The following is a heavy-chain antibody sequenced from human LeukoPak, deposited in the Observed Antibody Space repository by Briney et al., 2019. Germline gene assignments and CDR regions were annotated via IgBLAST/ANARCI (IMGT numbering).Heavy chain of an antibody. Sequence: SETLSLTCAVYGGSFSGYYWSWIRQPPGKGLEWIGEINHSGSTNYNPSLKSRVTISVDTSKNQFSLKLSSVTAADTAVYYCARAGYDYVWGSYRYTGTHFDYWDQGTLVTVSS. CDR2: INHSGST. D-gene: IGHD3-16*02. V-gene: IGHV4-34*01. J-gene: IGHJ4*02. CDR3: ARAGYDYVWGSYRYTGTHFDY. CDR1: GGSFSGYY.